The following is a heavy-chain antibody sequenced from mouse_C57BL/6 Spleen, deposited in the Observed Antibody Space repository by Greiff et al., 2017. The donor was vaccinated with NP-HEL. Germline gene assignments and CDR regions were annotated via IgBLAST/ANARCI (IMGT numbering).Heavy chain of an antibody. CDR2: IWGVGST. CDR1: GFSLTSYG. J-gene: IGHJ3*01. V-gene: IGHV2-6*01. Sequence: VKLVESGPGLVAPSQSLSITCTVSGFSLTSYGVDWVRQSPGKGLEWLGVIWGVGSTNYNSALNSRLSISKDNSKSQVFLKMNSLQTDDTAMYYGASGRNYGIAYWGQGTLVTVSA. D-gene: IGHD2-1*01. CDR3: ASGRNYGIAY.